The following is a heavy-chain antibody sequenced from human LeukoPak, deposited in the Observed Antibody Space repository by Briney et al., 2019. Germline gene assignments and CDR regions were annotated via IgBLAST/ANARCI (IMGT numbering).Heavy chain of an antibody. V-gene: IGHV3-30*18. D-gene: IGHD3-22*01. Sequence: GGSLRLSCVASGFTFSSYGMHWVRQAPGKGLEWVAVISYDGSNKYYADSVKGRFTISRDNSKNTLYLQMNSLRAEDTAVYYCAKDDYYDSSGPPLGYWGQGTLVTVSS. J-gene: IGHJ4*02. CDR2: ISYDGSNK. CDR3: AKDDYYDSSGPPLGY. CDR1: GFTFSSYG.